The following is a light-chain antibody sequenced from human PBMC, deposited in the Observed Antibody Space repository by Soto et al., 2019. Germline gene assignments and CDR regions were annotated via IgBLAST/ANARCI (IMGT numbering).Light chain of an antibody. Sequence: QSALTQPPSASGSPGQSVTISCTGTSSDIGGYNSVSWYQQHPGKAPRLMIYEVNKRPSGVPDRFSGSKSGYTASLTVSGLPTEDEADYYCSSYTATTTRVFGGGTKLTVL. CDR2: EVN. CDR3: SSYTATTTRV. V-gene: IGLV2-8*01. J-gene: IGLJ2*01. CDR1: SSDIGGYNS.